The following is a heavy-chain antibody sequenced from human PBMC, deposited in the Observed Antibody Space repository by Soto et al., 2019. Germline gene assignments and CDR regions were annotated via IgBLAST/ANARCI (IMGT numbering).Heavy chain of an antibody. CDR1: GGSISRNSYY. D-gene: IGHD1-1*01. CDR2: IYYSGST. J-gene: IGHJ4*02. Sequence: QMQLQESGPGLVKPSETLSLTCTVSGGSISRNSYYWGWIRQPLGKGLEWIGSIYYSGSTYYNPSLKSRVPISVDTSKNQFSLKLSSVTAADTAVYYCARHDWNGVDYWGQGTLVTVSS. V-gene: IGHV4-39*01. CDR3: ARHDWNGVDY.